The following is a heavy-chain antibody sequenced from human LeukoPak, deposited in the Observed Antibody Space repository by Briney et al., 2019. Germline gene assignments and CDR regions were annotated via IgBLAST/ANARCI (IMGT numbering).Heavy chain of an antibody. CDR2: ISSSSSYI. CDR3: ASYPPGYCSGGSCPTGG. V-gene: IGHV3-21*01. CDR1: GFTFSSYS. J-gene: IGHJ4*02. D-gene: IGHD2-15*01. Sequence: GGSLRLSCAASGFTFSSYSMNWVGQARGKGVEGVSSISSSSSYIYYADSVKGRFTISRDNAKNSLYLQMNSLRADDTAVYYCASYPPGYCSGGSCPTGGWGQGTLVTVSS.